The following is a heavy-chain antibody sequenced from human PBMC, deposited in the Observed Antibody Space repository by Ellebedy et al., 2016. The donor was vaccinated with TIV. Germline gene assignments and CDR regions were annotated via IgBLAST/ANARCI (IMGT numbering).Heavy chain of an antibody. CDR1: GFTFDDYA. J-gene: IGHJ4*02. CDR2: ISWNSGSI. CDR3: AKADSSTSSNGYFDY. Sequence: GGSLRLSXAASGFTFDDYAMHWVRQAPGKGLEWVSGISWNSGSIGYADSVKGRFTISRDNAKNSLYLQMNSLRAEDTALYYCAKADSSTSSNGYFDYWGQGTLVTVSS. D-gene: IGHD2-2*01. V-gene: IGHV3-9*01.